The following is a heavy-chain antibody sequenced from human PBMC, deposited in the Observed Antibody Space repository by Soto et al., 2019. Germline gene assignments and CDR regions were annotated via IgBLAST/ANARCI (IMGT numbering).Heavy chain of an antibody. CDR3: ARDPPGIAASGSYN. V-gene: IGHV3-53*01. CDR2: IYSSGGT. D-gene: IGHD6-13*01. J-gene: IGHJ4*02. CDR1: GFTVSNNY. Sequence: GGSLRLSCADSGFTVSNNYMTWVRQAPGKGLEWVSLIYSSGGTKYADSVRGRFTISRDNSKNTLYLQMNSLKVEDTAVYYCARDPPGIAASGSYNWGQGPLVTVSS.